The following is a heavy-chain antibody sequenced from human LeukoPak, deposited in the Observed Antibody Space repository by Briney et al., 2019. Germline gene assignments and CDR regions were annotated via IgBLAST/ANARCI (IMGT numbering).Heavy chain of an antibody. Sequence: GGSLRLSCVASGFTFSRYWMRWVRQAPGKGVEWVANIKQDGSDKKYVDSVKGRFTISREKDKNSMYLQMNRLRAEDTAIYYFAKPFGSGCTPLDYWGQGTLVTVSS. CDR1: GFTFSRYW. CDR2: IKQDGSDK. D-gene: IGHD6-19*01. CDR3: AKPFGSGCTPLDY. V-gene: IGHV3-7*01. J-gene: IGHJ4*02.